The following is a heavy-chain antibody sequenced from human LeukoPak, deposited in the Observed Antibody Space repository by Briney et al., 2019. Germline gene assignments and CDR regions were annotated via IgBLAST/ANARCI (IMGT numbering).Heavy chain of an antibody. CDR3: ARGSTSSGWYYMDV. V-gene: IGHV3-23*01. Sequence: GGSLRLSCAASGFTFSSYAMSWVRQAPGKGLEWVSAISGSGGSTYYADSVKGRFTISRDNAKNSLYLQMNSLRAEDTAVYYCARGSTSSGWYYMDVWGKGTTVTVSS. D-gene: IGHD6-19*01. CDR1: GFTFSSYA. CDR2: ISGSGGST. J-gene: IGHJ6*03.